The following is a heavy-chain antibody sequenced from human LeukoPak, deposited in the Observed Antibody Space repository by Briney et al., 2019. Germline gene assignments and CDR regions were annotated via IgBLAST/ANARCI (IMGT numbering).Heavy chain of an antibody. J-gene: IGHJ4*02. V-gene: IGHV3-7*01. CDR2: IKPDGSGK. CDR1: GFSFSSYW. D-gene: IGHD2/OR15-2a*01. Sequence: GGSLRLSCAASGFSFSSYWMSWVRQVPGKVLEWVANIKPDGSGKHYVDSVKGRFTISRDNAKSSLYLQMDSLRVEDTAVYYCSSQPAVIDLDFWGQGALVTVSS. CDR3: SSQPAVIDLDF.